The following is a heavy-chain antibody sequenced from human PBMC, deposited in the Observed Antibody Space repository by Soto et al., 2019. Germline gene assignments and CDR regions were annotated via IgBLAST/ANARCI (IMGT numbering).Heavy chain of an antibody. V-gene: IGHV1-3*01. D-gene: IGHD1-26*01. CDR2: INAGNGNT. Sequence: ASVKVSCKASGYTFTSYDINWVRQATGQGLEWMGWINAGNGNTKYSQKFQGRVTITRDTPASTAYMELSSLRSEDTAVYYCARDLQWELLDLWGQGTLVTVSS. CDR3: ARDLQWELLDL. CDR1: GYTFTSYD. J-gene: IGHJ5*02.